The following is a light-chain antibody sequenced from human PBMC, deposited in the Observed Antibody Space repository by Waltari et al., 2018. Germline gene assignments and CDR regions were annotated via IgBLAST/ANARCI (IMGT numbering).Light chain of an antibody. CDR3: LQYERPPLT. CDR1: SIISNHH. V-gene: IGKV3-20*01. J-gene: IGKJ4*01. CDR2: CAS. Sequence: EIVVTQVPDTLALSPGEKVALSFRASSIISNHHLSWYQQQPGQAPRPLIYCASRRAPSVPDRCSGSSSGEDFLLIISRVEPEDAAFYYCLQYERPPLTFGGGVKVEIK.